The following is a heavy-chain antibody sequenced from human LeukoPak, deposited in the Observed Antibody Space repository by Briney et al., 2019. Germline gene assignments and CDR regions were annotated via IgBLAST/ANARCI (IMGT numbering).Heavy chain of an antibody. CDR1: GYTFNNYG. CDR3: EKDWHILTGRNCFDP. J-gene: IGHJ5*02. V-gene: IGHV1-18*01. Sequence: ASVKVSCKASGYTFNNYGISWVRQAPGQGLEWMGWVTSYNGDTNYAQKFQGRVTMSTDTSTSTAYMELRSLRFDDTAIYYCEKDWHILTGRNCFDPWGQGTLVTVSS. D-gene: IGHD3-9*01. CDR2: VTSYNGDT.